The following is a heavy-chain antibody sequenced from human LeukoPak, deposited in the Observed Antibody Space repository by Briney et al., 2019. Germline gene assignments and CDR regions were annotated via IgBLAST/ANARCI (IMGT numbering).Heavy chain of an antibody. CDR2: ISAYNGHT. CDR3: ARDTRLGPTPMDV. CDR1: GYTFNLYG. V-gene: IGHV1-18*01. Sequence: ASVKVSCKASGYTFNLYGISWVRQAPGQGLEWMGWISAYNGHTNYAQDLQDRVSLTTDTSTSTAYMEMWSLRSDDTAVYYCARDTRLGPTPMDVWGQGTTVTVSS. J-gene: IGHJ6*02. D-gene: IGHD1-26*01.